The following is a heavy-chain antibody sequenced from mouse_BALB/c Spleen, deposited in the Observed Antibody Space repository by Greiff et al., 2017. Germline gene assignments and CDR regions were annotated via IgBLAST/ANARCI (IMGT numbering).Heavy chain of an antibody. V-gene: IGHV1-7*01. Sequence: QVHVKQSGAELAKPGASVKMSCKASGYTFTSYWMHWVKQRPGQGLEWIGYINPSTGYTEYNQKFKDKATLTADKSSSTAYMQLSSLTSEDSAVYYCARERGPSWFAYWGQGTLVTVSA. CDR2: INPSTGYT. CDR1: GYTFTSYW. J-gene: IGHJ3*01. CDR3: ARERGPSWFAY.